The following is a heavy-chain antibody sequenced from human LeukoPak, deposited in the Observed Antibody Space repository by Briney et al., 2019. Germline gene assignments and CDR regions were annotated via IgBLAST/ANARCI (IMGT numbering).Heavy chain of an antibody. CDR3: ARVRSGSNWFDP. Sequence: SVKVSCKASGYTFTSYTISWVRQAPGQGLEWMGRIIPILGIANYAQKFQGRVTITADKSTSTAYMELSSLRSEDTAVYYCARVRSGSNWFDPWGQGTLVTVSS. D-gene: IGHD1-26*01. J-gene: IGHJ5*02. CDR1: GYTFTSYT. CDR2: IIPILGIA. V-gene: IGHV1-69*02.